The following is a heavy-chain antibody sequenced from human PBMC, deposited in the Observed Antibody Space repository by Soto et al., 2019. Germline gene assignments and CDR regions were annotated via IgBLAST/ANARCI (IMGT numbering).Heavy chain of an antibody. J-gene: IGHJ4*02. CDR2: ISDSGSTI. D-gene: IGHD5-12*01. CDR1: GFSFSSYS. CDR3: TAVDIVSTPFDY. Sequence: SGGGLVQPGGSLRLSCAASGFSFSSYSMNWVRQAPGNGLEWVSFISDSGSTIYYADPVKGRFTISRDNAKNSMYLEMNSLRDEDTAVYYCTAVDIVSTPFDYWGQGTLVTVSS. V-gene: IGHV3-48*02.